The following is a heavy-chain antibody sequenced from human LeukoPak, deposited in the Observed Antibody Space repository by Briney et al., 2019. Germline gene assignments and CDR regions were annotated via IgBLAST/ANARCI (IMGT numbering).Heavy chain of an antibody. V-gene: IGHV4-4*07. CDR1: GGSISSYY. CDR2: IYTSGST. Sequence: PSETLSLTCTVSGGSISSYYWGWIRQPAGKGLEWIGRIYTSGSTNYNPSLKSRVTMSVDTSKNQFSLKLSSVTAADTAVYYCARDRYYYDSSGYYLFDYWGQGTLVTVSS. J-gene: IGHJ4*02. D-gene: IGHD3-22*01. CDR3: ARDRYYYDSSGYYLFDY.